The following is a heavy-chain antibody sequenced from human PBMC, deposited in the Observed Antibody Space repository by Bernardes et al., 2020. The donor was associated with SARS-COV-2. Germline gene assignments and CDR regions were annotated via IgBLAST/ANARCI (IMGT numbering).Heavy chain of an antibody. V-gene: IGHV3-23*01. CDR1: GFTSSNFA. D-gene: IGHD3-3*01. CDR3: AKDRFLRWDDAFDI. Sequence: GGSLRLSCAASGFTSSNFAMTWVRQAPGKGLEWVAGLSPSGGTTYYADSVKGRFTISRDNSKNTVFLQMNSLRVEDTAVYYCAKDRFLRWDDAFDIWGQGTMVTVSS. CDR2: LSPSGGTT. J-gene: IGHJ3*02.